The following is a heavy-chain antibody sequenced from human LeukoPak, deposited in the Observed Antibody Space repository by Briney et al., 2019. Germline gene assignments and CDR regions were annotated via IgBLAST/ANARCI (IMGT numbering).Heavy chain of an antibody. CDR1: GGSFSGYY. CDR2: INHSGST. V-gene: IGHV4-34*01. Sequence: SETLSLTCAVYGGSFSGYYWTWIRQPPGKGLEWIGEINHSGSTNYNPSLKSRVTISADTSRNHFSLNLSSVTAADTAVYYCARGRYVTTRGGAAAGFLDYWGQGTLVTVST. D-gene: IGHD6-13*01. CDR3: ARGRYVTTRGGAAAGFLDY. J-gene: IGHJ4*02.